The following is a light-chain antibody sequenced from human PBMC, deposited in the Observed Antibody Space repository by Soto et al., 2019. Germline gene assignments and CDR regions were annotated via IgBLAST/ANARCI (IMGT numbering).Light chain of an antibody. Sequence: IVMTQSRSTLSVSPGRRATLDCRASQSVSSNLGWYQHKPGQAPRLLXYGASTRATGIPARFSGSGSGKDFTLNISGLQSEDFAVYYCQQYNDWPPGYTFGQGTKVDIK. CDR2: GAS. CDR1: QSVSSN. J-gene: IGKJ2*01. CDR3: QQYNDWPPGYT. V-gene: IGKV3-15*01.